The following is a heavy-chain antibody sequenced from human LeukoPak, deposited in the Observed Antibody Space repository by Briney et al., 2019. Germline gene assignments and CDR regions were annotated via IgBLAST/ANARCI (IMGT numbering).Heavy chain of an antibody. V-gene: IGHV3-23*01. D-gene: IGHD4-17*01. CDR1: GFTFSSYA. CDR2: ISGGAGTP. Sequence: GGSLRLSCAASGFTFSSYAMSWVRQAPGKGLEWVSGISGGAGTPYYADSVKGRFTISRDDSKSTLYLQMTSLRAEDTAVYYCAKRRTTVITMDYFDYWGQGTLVTVSS. J-gene: IGHJ4*02. CDR3: AKRRTTVITMDYFDY.